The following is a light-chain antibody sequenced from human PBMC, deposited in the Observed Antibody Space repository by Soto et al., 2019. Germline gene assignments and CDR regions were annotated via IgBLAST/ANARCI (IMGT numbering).Light chain of an antibody. V-gene: IGKV3-20*01. CDR3: QQYDSSPRT. Sequence: IGVRQSPVSLSLPQGERATLSCRACQTFGSNFLAWYQQKPGQAPRLLISGASNRATGIPDRFSGSGSGTDFTLTISRLEPEDFAVYYCQQYDSSPRTFGEGTKV. CDR2: GAS. CDR1: QTFGSNF. J-gene: IGKJ1*01.